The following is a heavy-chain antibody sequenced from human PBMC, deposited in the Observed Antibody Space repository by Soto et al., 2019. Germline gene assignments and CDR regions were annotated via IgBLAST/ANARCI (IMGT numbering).Heavy chain of an antibody. V-gene: IGHV1-46*01. CDR3: CCVDYCQGY. CDR1: GYTFTNHH. J-gene: IGHJ1*01. CDR2: INPRGGGT. D-gene: IGHD2-15*01. Sequence: QVQLAQSGAEGKKPGASVKISCKASGYTFTNHHMHWVRQVPGEGLEWMGMINPRGGGTNYPQKFQGRVTVTRATSTGTAYMELSRLTYDDTALYYCCCVDYCQGYWGQGTLITVSS.